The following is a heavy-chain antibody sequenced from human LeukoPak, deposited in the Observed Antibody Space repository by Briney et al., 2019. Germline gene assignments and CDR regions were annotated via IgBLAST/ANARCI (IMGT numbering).Heavy chain of an antibody. V-gene: IGHV4-59*08. CDR3: ARRFGYSYGPYYFDY. Sequence: PSETLSRTCTVSGGSISSYYWSWIRQPPGKGLEWIGYIYYSGSTNYNPSLKSRVTISVDTSKNQFSLKLSSVTAADTAVYYCARRFGYSYGPYYFDYWGQGTLVTVSS. CDR1: GGSISSYY. J-gene: IGHJ4*02. D-gene: IGHD5-18*01. CDR2: IYYSGST.